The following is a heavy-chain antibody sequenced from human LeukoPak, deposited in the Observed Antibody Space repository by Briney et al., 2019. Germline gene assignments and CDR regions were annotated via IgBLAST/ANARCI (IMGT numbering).Heavy chain of an antibody. Sequence: SGTLSLTCAVYGGSFSGYYWSWIRQPPGKGLEWIGEINHSGSTNYNPSLKSRVTISVDTSKNQFSLKLSSVTAADTAMYYCAKHGGYFFDYWGQGSLVTVSS. D-gene: IGHD3-16*01. CDR2: INHSGST. V-gene: IGHV4-34*01. CDR1: GGSFSGYY. J-gene: IGHJ4*02. CDR3: AKHGGYFFDY.